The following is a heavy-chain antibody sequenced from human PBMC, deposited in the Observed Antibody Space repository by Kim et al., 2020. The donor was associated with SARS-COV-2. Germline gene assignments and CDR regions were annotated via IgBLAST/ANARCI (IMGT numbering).Heavy chain of an antibody. CDR1: GGSISSYY. J-gene: IGHJ2*01. D-gene: IGHD3-10*01. Sequence: SETLSLTCTVSGGSISSYYWSWIRQPAGKGLEWIGRIYTSGSTNYNPSLKSRVTMSVDTSKNQFSLKLSSVTAADTAVYYCARDARLLWFGEDWYFDLWGRGTLVTVSS. CDR3: ARDARLLWFGEDWYFDL. CDR2: IYTSGST. V-gene: IGHV4-4*07.